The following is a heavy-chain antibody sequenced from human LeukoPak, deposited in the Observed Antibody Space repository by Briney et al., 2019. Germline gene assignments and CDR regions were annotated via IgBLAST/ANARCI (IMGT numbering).Heavy chain of an antibody. CDR1: GFTFSSYG. CDR2: IRYDGSNK. D-gene: IGHD3-22*01. J-gene: IGHJ4*02. CDR3: AKEFGGLYYYDSSGYFDY. Sequence: GGSLRLXCAASGFTFSSYGMHWVRQAPGKGLEWVAFIRYDGSNKYYADSVKGRFTISRDNSKNTLYLQMNSPRAEDTAVYYCAKEFGGLYYYDSSGYFDYWGQGTLVTVSS. V-gene: IGHV3-30*02.